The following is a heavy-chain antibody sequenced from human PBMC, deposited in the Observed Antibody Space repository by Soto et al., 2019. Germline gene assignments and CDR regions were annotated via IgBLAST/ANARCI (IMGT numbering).Heavy chain of an antibody. CDR3: ARESYYDILTGYDIPFDY. J-gene: IGHJ4*02. CDR1: GYTFTSYG. D-gene: IGHD3-9*01. CDR2: ISAYNGNT. Sequence: GASVKVSCKASGYTFTSYGISWVRQAPGQGLEWMGWISAYNGNTNYAQKLQGRVTMTTDTSTSTAYMELRSLRSDDTAVYYCARESYYDILTGYDIPFDYWGQGTLVTVSS. V-gene: IGHV1-18*01.